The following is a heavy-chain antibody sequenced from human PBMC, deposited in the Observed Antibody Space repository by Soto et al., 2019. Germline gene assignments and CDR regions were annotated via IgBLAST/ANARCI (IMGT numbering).Heavy chain of an antibody. CDR3: ARGTDIVVVVAASAESFDY. CDR1: GGSFSGYY. Sequence: QVQLQQWGAGLLKPSETLSLTCAVYGGSFSGYYWSWIRQPPGKGLEWIGEINHSGSTNYNTSLKRRVTISVDTSKNQFSLKLSSVTAADTAVYYCARGTDIVVVVAASAESFDYWGQGTLVTVSS. V-gene: IGHV4-34*01. CDR2: INHSGST. D-gene: IGHD2-15*01. J-gene: IGHJ4*02.